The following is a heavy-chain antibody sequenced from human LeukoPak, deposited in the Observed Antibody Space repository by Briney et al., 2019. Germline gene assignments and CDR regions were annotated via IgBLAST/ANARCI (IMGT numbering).Heavy chain of an antibody. V-gene: IGHV1-3*01. CDR1: GFPFTNYA. J-gene: IGHJ6*02. Sequence: ASVKDSCKASGFPFTNYAFHWVRQAPGQRLEWLGWINAGNDDTKYSQKFQGRVTITRDTSANTAYMELSSLTSDDTAVYYCARERWHCRGNDCYSVYYYGLDVWGQGTTVTVSS. CDR2: INAGNDDT. CDR3: ARERWHCRGNDCYSVYYYGLDV. D-gene: IGHD2-15*01.